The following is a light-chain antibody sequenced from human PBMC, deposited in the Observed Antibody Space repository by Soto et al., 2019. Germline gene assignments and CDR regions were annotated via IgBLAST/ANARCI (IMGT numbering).Light chain of an antibody. CDR1: SSNVGSYNL. Sequence: QSALTQPASVSESPGQSITISCTGTSSNVGSYNLVSWYQQHPGKAPKLMMYEGTKRPSGVSDRFAGSMSGSTAPLTVSGRQAEDEADYCCCSYAGDTKVLFGGGTKLTVL. J-gene: IGLJ2*01. V-gene: IGLV2-23*01. CDR2: EGT. CDR3: CSYAGDTKVL.